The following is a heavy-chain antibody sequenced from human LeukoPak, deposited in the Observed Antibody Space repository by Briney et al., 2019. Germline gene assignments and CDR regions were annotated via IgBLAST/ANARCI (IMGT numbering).Heavy chain of an antibody. CDR3: AKVSSGWYFDY. D-gene: IGHD6-19*01. CDR1: GFSFSDYS. Sequence: GGSLRLFCAASGFSFSDYSMNWVRQAPGKGLEWVSFISSYSTYIYYADSLKGRFTISRDNAKKSLYLQMNSLRAEDTAVYYCAKVSSGWYFDYWGQGTLVTVSS. CDR2: ISSYSTYI. V-gene: IGHV3-21*01. J-gene: IGHJ4*02.